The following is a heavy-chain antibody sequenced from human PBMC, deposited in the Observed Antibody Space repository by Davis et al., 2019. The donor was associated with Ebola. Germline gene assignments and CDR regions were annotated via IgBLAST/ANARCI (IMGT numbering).Heavy chain of an antibody. Sequence: ASVKVSCKASGYTFTSYGISWVRQAPGQGLEWMGIINPSGGSTSYAQKFQGRVTMTRDTSTSPVYMELSSLRSEDTAVYYCARAFRIGWFDPWGQGTLVTVSS. D-gene: IGHD3-10*01. V-gene: IGHV1-46*01. CDR1: GYTFTSYG. CDR2: INPSGGST. J-gene: IGHJ5*02. CDR3: ARAFRIGWFDP.